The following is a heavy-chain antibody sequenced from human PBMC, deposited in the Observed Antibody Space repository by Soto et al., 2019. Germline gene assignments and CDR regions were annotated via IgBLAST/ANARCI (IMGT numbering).Heavy chain of an antibody. CDR3: ARDMGEYSSSSSQDS. CDR2: IWYDGSNK. CDR1: GFTFSSYG. D-gene: IGHD6-6*01. V-gene: IGHV3-33*01. J-gene: IGHJ4*02. Sequence: QVQLVESGGGVVQPGRSLRLSCAASGFTFSSYGMHWVRQAPGKGLEWVAVIWYDGSNKYYADSVKGRFTISRDNSKTTVYLHMNSPRAEDTAVYYCARDMGEYSSSSSQDSCGQGTLFTFSS.